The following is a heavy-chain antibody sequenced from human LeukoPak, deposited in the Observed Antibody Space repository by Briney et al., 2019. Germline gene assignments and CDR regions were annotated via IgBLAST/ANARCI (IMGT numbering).Heavy chain of an antibody. Sequence: GGSLRLSCAVSGFAFGSEAMSWVRQSPARGLEWVASISPGGGTTYYADSVKGRFTISRDNSNNSPFVQMNSLRAEDTAVYYCAREDRGAMGYYYGSGSYPHYYYYYGMDVWGQGTTVTVSS. CDR3: AREDRGAMGYYYGSGSYPHYYYYYGMDV. CDR1: GFAFGSEA. J-gene: IGHJ6*02. CDR2: ISPGGGTT. D-gene: IGHD3-10*01. V-gene: IGHV3-23*01.